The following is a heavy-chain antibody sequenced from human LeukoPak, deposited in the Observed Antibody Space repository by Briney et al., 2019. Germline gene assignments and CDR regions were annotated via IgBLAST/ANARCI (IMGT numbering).Heavy chain of an antibody. Sequence: GASVKVSCKSSGGTFSSYAISWVRQAPGQGLEWMGRIIPIFGTANYAQKFQGRVTITADKSTSTAYMELSSLRSEDTAVYYCARLRHLAHPRWFGELFVDYWGQGTLVTVSS. CDR1: GGTFSSYA. J-gene: IGHJ4*02. V-gene: IGHV1-69*06. CDR3: ARLRHLAHPRWFGELFVDY. CDR2: IIPIFGTA. D-gene: IGHD3-10*01.